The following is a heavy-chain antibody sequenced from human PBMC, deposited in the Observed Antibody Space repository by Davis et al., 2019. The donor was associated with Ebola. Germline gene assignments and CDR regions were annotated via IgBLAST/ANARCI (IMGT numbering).Heavy chain of an antibody. D-gene: IGHD7-27*01. CDR3: ARETGDGDGMDV. CDR1: GYTFTSYY. Sequence: ASVNVSCKASGYTFTSYYMHWVRQAPGQGLEWMGIINPSGGSTTYAQKFQGRVTMTRDTSTSTVYMELSSLRSEDTAVYYCARETGDGDGMDVWGKGTTVTVSS. CDR2: INPSGGST. J-gene: IGHJ6*04. V-gene: IGHV1-46*01.